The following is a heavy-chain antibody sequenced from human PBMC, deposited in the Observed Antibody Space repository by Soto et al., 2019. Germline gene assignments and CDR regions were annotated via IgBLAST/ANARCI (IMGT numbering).Heavy chain of an antibody. D-gene: IGHD6-13*01. CDR2: IKQDGSEK. CDR3: AREQQWQLDY. CDR1: GFTFSSYW. Sequence: GGSLRLSCAASGFTFSSYWITWVRQAPGKGLEWVANIKQDGSEKYYVDSVKGRFTISRDNAKNSLYLQMNSLRVEDTAVYYCAREQQWQLDYWGQGTLVTVSS. J-gene: IGHJ4*02. V-gene: IGHV3-7*01.